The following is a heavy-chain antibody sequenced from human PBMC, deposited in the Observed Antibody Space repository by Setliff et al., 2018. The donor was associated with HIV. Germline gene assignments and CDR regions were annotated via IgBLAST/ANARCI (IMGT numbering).Heavy chain of an antibody. CDR1: AYSISGGYY. Sequence: SETLSLTCAVSAYSISGGYYWGWIRQPPGKGLEWIGSIYHSGSTYYNPSLKSRVTLSVDTSKNQFSLKLSSVTAADTAVYYCARHDGTYCGGDCYLLGYFDLWGRGTLVTVSS. D-gene: IGHD2-21*02. V-gene: IGHV4-38-2*01. CDR3: ARHDGTYCGGDCYLLGYFDL. J-gene: IGHJ2*01. CDR2: IYHSGST.